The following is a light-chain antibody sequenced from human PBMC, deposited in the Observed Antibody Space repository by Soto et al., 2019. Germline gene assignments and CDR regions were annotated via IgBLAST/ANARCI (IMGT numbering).Light chain of an antibody. Sequence: EIVLTQSPATLSLSPGERATLSCRASQSVSSYLAWYQQKPGQAPRLLIYDASSRATGIPARFSGSGSGTDFTLTINSLQSEDLAVYYCQHYSVWPPTFGRGTKVDIK. CDR3: QHYSVWPPT. V-gene: IGKV3-11*01. CDR2: DAS. J-gene: IGKJ1*01. CDR1: QSVSSY.